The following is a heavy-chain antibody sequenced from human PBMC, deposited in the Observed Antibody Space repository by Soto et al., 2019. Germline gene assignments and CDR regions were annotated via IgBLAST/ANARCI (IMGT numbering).Heavy chain of an antibody. J-gene: IGHJ6*02. CDR3: ARDLWGYCGTDCYPLDV. Sequence: SETLSLTCTVSGGSISGYYWSWIRQPPGKGLEWIGYMYKTGSTVYNPSFKSRVTISVDTSKNQFSLKLNSVTAADTAVYYCARDLWGYCGTDCYPLDVWGQGTTVTVS. CDR1: GGSISGYY. V-gene: IGHV4-59*01. D-gene: IGHD2-21*02. CDR2: MYKTGST.